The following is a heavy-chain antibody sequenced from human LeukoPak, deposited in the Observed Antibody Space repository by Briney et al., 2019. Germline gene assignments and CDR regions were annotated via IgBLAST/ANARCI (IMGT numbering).Heavy chain of an antibody. CDR3: ARGRPPIAVAGYYYYYYMDV. CDR2: INHSGGT. J-gene: IGHJ6*03. CDR1: GGSFSGYY. Sequence: SETLSLTCAVYGGSFSGYYWSWIRQPPGKGLEWIGEINHSGGTNYNPSLKSRVTISVDTSKNQFSLKLSSVTAADTAVYYCARGRPPIAVAGYYYYYYMDVWGKGTTVTVSS. V-gene: IGHV4-34*01. D-gene: IGHD6-19*01.